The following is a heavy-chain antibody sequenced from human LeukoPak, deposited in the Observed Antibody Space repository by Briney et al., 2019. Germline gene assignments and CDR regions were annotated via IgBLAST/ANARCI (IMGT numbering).Heavy chain of an antibody. Sequence: GGSLRLSCAASGFSFSNYGMHWVRQAPGKGLEWVAVISYDGSNKYYTDSVKGRFTISRDNSKNTLYLQMNSLRAEDTALYYCAKDLEVAAAGTWGSIDYWGQGTLATVSS. CDR1: GFSFSNYG. CDR3: AKDLEVAAAGTWGSIDY. V-gene: IGHV3-30*18. CDR2: ISYDGSNK. D-gene: IGHD6-13*01. J-gene: IGHJ4*02.